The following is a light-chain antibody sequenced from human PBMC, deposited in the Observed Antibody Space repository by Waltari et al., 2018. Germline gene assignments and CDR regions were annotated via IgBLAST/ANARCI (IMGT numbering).Light chain of an antibody. CDR3: QSADNSPTYVV. CDR2: KDT. J-gene: IGLJ2*01. CDR1: SLPTQF. Sequence: SYELTQPPSVSVSPGQTPSITCSGESLPTQFAFGYQQKPGQAPVLIMEKDTERPSGIPERFSGSSSGTTVTLTISGVQAEDEADYYCQSADNSPTYVVFGGGTKLTVL. V-gene: IGLV3-25*03.